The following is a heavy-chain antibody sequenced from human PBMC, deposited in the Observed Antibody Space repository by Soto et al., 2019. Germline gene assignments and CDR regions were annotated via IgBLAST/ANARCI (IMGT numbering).Heavy chain of an antibody. J-gene: IGHJ4*02. CDR3: ARSVRGVVNTGIDY. Sequence: GGSPRLSCVVSGFTFSTYAMYWVRQAPGKGLEWVALISFDGSSEYYADSVKGRFTISRDNSKDTLYLQMNSMRAEDRAVFYCARSVRGVVNTGIDYWGQGTLVTVSS. CDR1: GFTFSTYA. CDR2: ISFDGSSE. D-gene: IGHD3-10*01. V-gene: IGHV3-30*04.